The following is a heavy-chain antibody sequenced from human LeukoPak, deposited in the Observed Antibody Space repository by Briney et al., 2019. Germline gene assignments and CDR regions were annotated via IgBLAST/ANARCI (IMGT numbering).Heavy chain of an antibody. J-gene: IGHJ3*02. CDR1: GGSISGYY. D-gene: IGHD1-1*01. Sequence: SETLSLTCTVSGGSISGYYWSWIRQPPGKGLEWVGYISYSGSTNYNPSLKSRVTISVDTSKNQFSLKLSSVTAADTAVYYCARFEGQLELGAFDIWGQGTMVTVSS. V-gene: IGHV4-59*01. CDR2: ISYSGST. CDR3: ARFEGQLELGAFDI.